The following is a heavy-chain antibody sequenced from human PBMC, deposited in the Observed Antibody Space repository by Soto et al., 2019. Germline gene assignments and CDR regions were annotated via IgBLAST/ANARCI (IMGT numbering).Heavy chain of an antibody. CDR3: ASSGSVPYYYYGLDV. J-gene: IGHJ6*02. V-gene: IGHV1-18*01. CDR1: GYTFSRSG. CDR2: ISTYNGDT. Sequence: VQLVQSGAEVKKPGASVKVSCKASGYTFSRSGISWVRQAPGQGLEWMGWISTYNGDTNYAQKVQGRVTMTTDTSTSTAFMELMSMRSDDTAVYYCASSGSVPYYYYGLDVCGQGTTVTVSS. D-gene: IGHD1-26*01.